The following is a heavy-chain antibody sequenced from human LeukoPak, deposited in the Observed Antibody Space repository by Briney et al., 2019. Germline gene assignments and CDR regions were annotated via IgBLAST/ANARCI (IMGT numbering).Heavy chain of an antibody. D-gene: IGHD3-10*01. Sequence: SETLSLTCAVYGGSFSGYYWSWIRQPPGKGLEWIGEINHSGSTNYNPSLKSRVTISVDTSKNQFSLKLSSVTAADTAVYYCARVFSGSYDSWRQGTLVTVSS. V-gene: IGHV4-34*01. CDR3: ARVFSGSYDS. CDR1: GGSFSGYY. J-gene: IGHJ5*01. CDR2: INHSGST.